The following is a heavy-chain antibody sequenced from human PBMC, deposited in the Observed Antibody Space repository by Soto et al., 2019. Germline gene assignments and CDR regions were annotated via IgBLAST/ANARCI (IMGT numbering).Heavy chain of an antibody. Sequence: SETLSLTCTVSGGSISSHYCSWIRQPPGKGLAWIGYIYYSGSTNYNPSLKPRFTISVDTSNNQFSLELTSVTAADTTVYYCARGYYGDYVLTRVEFDRWGQGTMVTVSA. D-gene: IGHD4-17*01. CDR3: ARGYYGDYVLTRVEFDR. CDR2: IYYSGST. V-gene: IGHV4-59*08. J-gene: IGHJ5*02. CDR1: GGSISSHY.